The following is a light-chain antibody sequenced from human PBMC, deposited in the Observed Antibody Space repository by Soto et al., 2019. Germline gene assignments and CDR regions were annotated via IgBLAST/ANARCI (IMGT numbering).Light chain of an antibody. Sequence: EIVLTQSPDTLSLSPGERATLSCRASQSVSSSLAWYQQKPGQAPRLLIYDASNRATGIPARFSGSGSGTDVTLTISSLEPEVFAVYYCQQRSNWPPEVTFGPGTKVDIK. V-gene: IGKV3-11*01. J-gene: IGKJ3*01. CDR3: QQRSNWPPEVT. CDR2: DAS. CDR1: QSVSSS.